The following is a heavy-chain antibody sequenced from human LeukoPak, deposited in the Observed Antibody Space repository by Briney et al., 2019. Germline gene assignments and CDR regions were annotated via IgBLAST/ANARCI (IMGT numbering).Heavy chain of an antibody. CDR2: IKQDGSER. D-gene: IGHD6-13*01. Sequence: AGGSLRLSSAASGFTFSSYWMSWVRQAPGKGLEWVANIKQDGSERYYVDSVKGRFTISRDNAKNSLYLQMNSLRAEDTAVYYCARLICIAAAGIFWFGPWGQGTLVTVSS. V-gene: IGHV3-7*01. CDR1: GFTFSSYW. J-gene: IGHJ5*02. CDR3: ARLICIAAAGIFWFGP.